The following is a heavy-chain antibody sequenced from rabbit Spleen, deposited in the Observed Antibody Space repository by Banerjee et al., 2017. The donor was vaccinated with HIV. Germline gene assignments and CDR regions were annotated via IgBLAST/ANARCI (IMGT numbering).Heavy chain of an antibody. CDR1: GFSFSNNYY. J-gene: IGHJ4*01. CDR2: INAVTGKA. V-gene: IGHV1S40*01. D-gene: IGHD2-1*01. Sequence: QSLEESGGDLVKPGASLTLTCTASGFSFSNNYYMCWVRQAPGKGLEWIACINAVTGKAFSASWARGRFIMSRTASTTVTLQLTSLAAADTATYFCARGSAAMTMVITGFYFNLWGPGTLVTVS. CDR3: ARGSAAMTMVITGFYFNL.